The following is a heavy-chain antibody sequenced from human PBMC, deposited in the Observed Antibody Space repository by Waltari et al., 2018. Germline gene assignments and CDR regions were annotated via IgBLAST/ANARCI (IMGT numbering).Heavy chain of an antibody. J-gene: IGHJ6*02. CDR3: ARGVYYYDSSGYGMDV. CDR1: GGTFRSYA. V-gene: IGHV1-69*12. D-gene: IGHD3-22*01. Sequence: QVQLVQSGAEVKKPGSSVKVSCKASGGTFRSYAISWVRQAPGQGLEGMGGIIPIFGTANYAQKFQGRVTITADESTSTAYMELSSLRSEDTAVYYCARGVYYYDSSGYGMDVWGQGTTVTVSS. CDR2: IIPIFGTA.